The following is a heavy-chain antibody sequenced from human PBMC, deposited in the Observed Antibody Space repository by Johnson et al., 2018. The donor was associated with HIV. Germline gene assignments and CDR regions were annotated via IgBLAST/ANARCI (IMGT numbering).Heavy chain of an antibody. CDR2: IRSKAYGGTT. CDR1: GFTFGDYA. V-gene: IGHV3-49*04. J-gene: IGHJ3*02. Sequence: VQLVESGGGLVQPGRSLRLSCTASGFTFGDYAMSWVRQAPGKGLEWVGFIRSKAYGGTTEYAASVKGRFTISRDDSKSIAYLQMNSLKTEDTAVYYCTRVRVSSGWDDAFDIWGQGTMVTVSS. CDR3: TRVRVSSGWDDAFDI. D-gene: IGHD6-19*01.